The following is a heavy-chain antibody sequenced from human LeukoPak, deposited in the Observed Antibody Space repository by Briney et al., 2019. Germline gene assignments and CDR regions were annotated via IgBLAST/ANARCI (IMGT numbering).Heavy chain of an antibody. CDR1: GGSFSGYY. Sequence: SETLSLTCAVYGGSFSGYYWSWIRQPPGKGLEWIGEINHSGSTNYNPSLKSRVTISVDTSKNQFSLKLSSVTAADTAVYYCARRISVVTSSWFDPWSQGTLVTVSS. D-gene: IGHD3-22*01. V-gene: IGHV4-34*01. CDR3: ARRISVVTSSWFDP. CDR2: INHSGST. J-gene: IGHJ5*02.